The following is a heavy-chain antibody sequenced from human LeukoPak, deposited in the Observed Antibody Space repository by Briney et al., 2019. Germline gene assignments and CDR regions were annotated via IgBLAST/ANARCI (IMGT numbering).Heavy chain of an antibody. CDR2: IQSKTDGART. Sequence: GGSLRLSCATSGFTLIDAWMTWVRPAPGKGLEWVGRIQSKTDGARTEYAAPVKGRLTTSRDESKNTLYLKMNSQKAGDTAGYYCTTDRGALTNWGPGTLVTVSS. J-gene: IGHJ4*02. CDR1: GFTLIDAW. D-gene: IGHD3-10*01. CDR3: TTDRGALTN. V-gene: IGHV3-15*01.